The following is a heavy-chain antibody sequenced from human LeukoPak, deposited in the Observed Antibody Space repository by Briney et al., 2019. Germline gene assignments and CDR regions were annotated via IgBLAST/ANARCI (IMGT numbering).Heavy chain of an antibody. CDR1: GGSISSSSYY. Sequence: PSETLSLTCTVSGGSISSSSYYWGWIRQPPGKGLEWFGRIYYSGSTYYNPSLKSRVTISVDTSKNQFSLKLSSVTAADTAVYYCARARDTTSGSNWFDPWGQGTLVTVSS. V-gene: IGHV4-39*07. CDR2: IYYSGST. D-gene: IGHD1-26*01. CDR3: ARARDTTSGSNWFDP. J-gene: IGHJ5*02.